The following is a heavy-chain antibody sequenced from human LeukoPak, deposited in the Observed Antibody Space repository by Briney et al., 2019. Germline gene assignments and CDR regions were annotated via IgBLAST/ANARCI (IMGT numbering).Heavy chain of an antibody. CDR1: GFTFSSYW. J-gene: IGHJ4*02. D-gene: IGHD3-10*01. CDR3: ARVASGSSYRPFDC. CDR2: IKQDGSEK. Sequence: GGSLRLSCAASGFTFSSYWMSWVRQAPGKGLEWVANIKQDGSEKYYVDSVKGRFTISRDNAKNSLYLQMNSLRAEDTAVYYCARVASGSSYRPFDCWGQGTLVTVSS. V-gene: IGHV3-7*01.